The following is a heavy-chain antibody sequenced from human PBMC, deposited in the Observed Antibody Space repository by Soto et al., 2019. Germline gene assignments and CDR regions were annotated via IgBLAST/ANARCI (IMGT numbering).Heavy chain of an antibody. J-gene: IGHJ4*02. D-gene: IGHD2-2*02. CDR2: ISGSGGST. CDR3: VKMGRDADRDAIGY. Sequence: GGSLSLSCTASGFTFSSYAMSWVRQAPGKGLEWVSAISGSGGSTYYADSVKGRFTISRDNSKNTLYLQMNSLRAEDTAVYYCVKMGRDADRDAIGYWGQGTLVTVSS. CDR1: GFTFSSYA. V-gene: IGHV3-23*01.